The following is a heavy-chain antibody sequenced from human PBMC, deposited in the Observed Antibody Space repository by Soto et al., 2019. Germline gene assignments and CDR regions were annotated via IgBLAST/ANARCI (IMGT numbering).Heavy chain of an antibody. J-gene: IGHJ6*02. CDR2: MNPNSGNT. CDR1: GYTFTSYD. Sequence: GASVKVSCKTSGYTFTSYDINWVRQATGQGLEWMGWMNPNSGNTGYAQKFQGRVTMTRNTSISTAYMELSSLRSEDTAVYYCARGGAEATIFGVVKWPYYYYGMDVWGQGTTVTVSS. V-gene: IGHV1-8*01. D-gene: IGHD3-3*01. CDR3: ARGGAEATIFGVVKWPYYYYGMDV.